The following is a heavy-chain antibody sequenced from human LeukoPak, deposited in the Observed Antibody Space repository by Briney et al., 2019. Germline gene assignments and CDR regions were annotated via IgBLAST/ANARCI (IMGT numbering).Heavy chain of an antibody. CDR1: GFTFSSYA. Sequence: GGSLRLSCAASGFTFSSYAMHWVRQAPGKGLEWVAVISYDGSNKYYADSVKGRFAISRDNSKNTLYLQMNSLRAEDTAVYYCARENLPLENYYYYGMDVWGQGTTVTVSS. CDR3: ARENLPLENYYYYGMDV. J-gene: IGHJ6*02. V-gene: IGHV3-30*09. CDR2: ISYDGSNK.